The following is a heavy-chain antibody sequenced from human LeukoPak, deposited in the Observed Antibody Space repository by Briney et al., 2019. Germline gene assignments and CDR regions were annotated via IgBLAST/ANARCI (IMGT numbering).Heavy chain of an antibody. CDR3: ARGRQGMATTFDY. J-gene: IGHJ4*02. Sequence: PSETLSLTCTVSGGSISSGDYYWRWIRQPPGKGLEWIGYIYYSGSTYYNPSLKSRVTISVDTSKNQFSLKLSSVTAADTAVYYCARGRQGMATTFDYWGQGTLVTVSS. CDR2: IYYSGST. CDR1: GGSISSGDYY. D-gene: IGHD5-24*01. V-gene: IGHV4-30-4*01.